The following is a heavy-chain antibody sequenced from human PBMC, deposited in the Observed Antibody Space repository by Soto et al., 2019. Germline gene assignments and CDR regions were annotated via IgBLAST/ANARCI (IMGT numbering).Heavy chain of an antibody. V-gene: IGHV3-21*01. CDR1: GFTFSSYS. Sequence: GGSLRLSCAASGFTFSSYSMNWVRQAPGKGLEWVSSISSSSSYIYYADSVKGRFTISRDNAKNSLYLQMNSLRAEDTAVYYCARDGVQLERLFDYWGQGTLVTVSS. CDR2: ISSSSSYI. CDR3: ARDGVQLERLFDY. J-gene: IGHJ4*02. D-gene: IGHD1-1*01.